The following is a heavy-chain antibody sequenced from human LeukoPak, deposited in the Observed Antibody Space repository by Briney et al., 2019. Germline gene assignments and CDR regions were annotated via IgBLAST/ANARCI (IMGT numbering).Heavy chain of an antibody. V-gene: IGHV4-34*01. D-gene: IGHD3-22*01. Sequence: PSETLSLTCAVYGGSFSGYYWSWIGQPPGKGLEWIGEMNHSGSTNYNPSLKSRVTISVDTSKNQFSLKLSSVTAADTAVYYCASPAYYYDSSGSNSYYGMDVWGQGTTVTVSS. J-gene: IGHJ6*02. CDR2: MNHSGST. CDR3: ASPAYYYDSSGSNSYYGMDV. CDR1: GGSFSGYY.